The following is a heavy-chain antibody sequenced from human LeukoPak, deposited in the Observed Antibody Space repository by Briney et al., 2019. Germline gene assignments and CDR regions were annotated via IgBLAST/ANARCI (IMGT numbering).Heavy chain of an antibody. J-gene: IGHJ4*02. CDR1: GFTFSSYW. CDR3: ARVQARILTGYWIDY. Sequence: GGSPRLSCAASGFTFSSYWMSWVRQAPGKGLEWVANIKQDGSEKYYVDSVKGRFTISRDNAKNSLYLQMNSLRAEDTAVYYCARVQARILTGYWIDYWGQGTLVTVSS. D-gene: IGHD3-9*01. CDR2: IKQDGSEK. V-gene: IGHV3-7*01.